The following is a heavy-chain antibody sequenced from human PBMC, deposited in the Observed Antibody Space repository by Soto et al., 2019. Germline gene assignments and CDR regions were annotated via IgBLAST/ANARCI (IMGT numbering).Heavy chain of an antibody. Sequence: SVKVSCKASGGTFSSYAISWVRQAPGQGLEWMGGIIPIFGTANYAQKFQGRVTMTADESTSTAYMELSSLRSEDTAVYYCARGDYYDSSGYPYYYYGVDVWGQGTTVTVCS. CDR1: GGTFSSYA. J-gene: IGHJ6*02. CDR3: ARGDYYDSSGYPYYYYGVDV. D-gene: IGHD3-22*01. CDR2: IIPIFGTA. V-gene: IGHV1-69*13.